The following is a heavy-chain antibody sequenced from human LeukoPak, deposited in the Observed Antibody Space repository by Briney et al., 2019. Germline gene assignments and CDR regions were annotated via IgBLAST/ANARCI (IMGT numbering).Heavy chain of an antibody. D-gene: IGHD2-21*01. Sequence: PSETLSLTCTVSGGSISSYYWSWIRQPPGKGLEWIGYIYYSGSTNYNPSLKSRVTISVDTSKNQFSLKLSSVTAADTAVYYCARDYLFEESPYYYYYMDVWGKGTTVTISS. CDR3: ARDYLFEESPYYYYYMDV. J-gene: IGHJ6*03. CDR1: GGSISSYY. V-gene: IGHV4-59*01. CDR2: IYYSGST.